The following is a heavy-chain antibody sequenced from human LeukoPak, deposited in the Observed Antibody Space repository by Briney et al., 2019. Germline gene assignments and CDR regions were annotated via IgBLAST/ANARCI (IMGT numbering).Heavy chain of an antibody. CDR2: ISNTGGST. Sequence: GGSLRLSCAASGFIFSNYAMSWVRQAPGKGPEWVSVISNTGGSTYYADSMKGRFTISRDNSKNTLYLQMNSLRAGDTAIYYCAKGRGSGIAFMKWFDYWGQGTLVTVSS. D-gene: IGHD6-13*01. CDR1: GFIFSNYA. V-gene: IGHV3-23*01. J-gene: IGHJ5*01. CDR3: AKGRGSGIAFMKWFDY.